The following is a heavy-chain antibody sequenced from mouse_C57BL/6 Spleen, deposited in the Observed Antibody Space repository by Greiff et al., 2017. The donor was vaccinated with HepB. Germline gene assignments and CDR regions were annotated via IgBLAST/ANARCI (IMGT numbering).Heavy chain of an antibody. V-gene: IGHV1-15*01. CDR1: GYTFTDYE. Sequence: QVQLQQSGAELVRPGASVTLSCKASGYTFTDYEMHWVKQTPVHGLEWIGAIDPETGGTAYNQKFKGKAILTADKSSSTAYMELRSLTSEDSAVYYCTRNEDGSSWFAYWGQGTLVTVSA. J-gene: IGHJ3*01. D-gene: IGHD1-1*01. CDR3: TRNEDGSSWFAY. CDR2: IDPETGGT.